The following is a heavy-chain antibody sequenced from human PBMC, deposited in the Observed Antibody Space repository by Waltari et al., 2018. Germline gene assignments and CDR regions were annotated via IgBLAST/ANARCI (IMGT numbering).Heavy chain of an antibody. CDR1: GGTFSSYA. D-gene: IGHD2-15*01. Sequence: QVQLVQSGAEVKKPGSSVKVSCKASGGTFSSYAISWVRQAPGQGLEWMGGIIPIFGTPNYAQKFQGRVTITADESTSTAYMERSSLRSEDTAVYYCARVHIVVVVAAPSGYYYGMDVWGQGTTVTVSS. CDR2: IIPIFGTP. V-gene: IGHV1-69*13. J-gene: IGHJ6*02. CDR3: ARVHIVVVVAAPSGYYYGMDV.